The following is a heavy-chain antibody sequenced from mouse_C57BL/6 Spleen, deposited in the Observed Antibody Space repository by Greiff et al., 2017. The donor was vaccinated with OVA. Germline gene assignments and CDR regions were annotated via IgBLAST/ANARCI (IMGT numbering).Heavy chain of an antibody. J-gene: IGHJ2*01. CDR2: IDPSDSYT. CDR1: GYTFTSYW. Sequence: QVQLQQPGAEIVKPGASVKLSCKASGYTFTSYWMQWVKQRPGQGLEWIGEIDPSDSYTNYNQKFKGKATLTVDTSSSTAYMQLSSLTSEDSAVYYCAKGPGVLYYSNLRWFDYWGQGTTLTVSS. D-gene: IGHD2-5*01. CDR3: AKGPGVLYYSNLRWFDY. V-gene: IGHV1-50*01.